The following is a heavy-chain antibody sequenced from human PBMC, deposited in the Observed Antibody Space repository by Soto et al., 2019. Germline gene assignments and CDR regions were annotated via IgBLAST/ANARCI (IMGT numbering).Heavy chain of an antibody. V-gene: IGHV1-8*01. J-gene: IGHJ6*02. CDR2: MNPNSGNT. Sequence: QVQLVQSGAEVKKPGASVKVSCKASGDTFTNYDINWVRQATGQGLEWMGRMNPNSGNTGYAQKFQGRVTMTRNTSITTAYLELSSLSSEDKAVYYCARGRNGMDVWGQGTTVTVSS. CDR1: GDTFTNYD. CDR3: ARGRNGMDV.